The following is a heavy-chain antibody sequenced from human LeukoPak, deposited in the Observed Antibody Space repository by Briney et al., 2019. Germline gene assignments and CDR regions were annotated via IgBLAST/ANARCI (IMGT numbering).Heavy chain of an antibody. J-gene: IGHJ5*02. CDR3: ARQVVVVPAAKGLYYDFWSGRPVYWFDP. Sequence: PSETLSLTCTVSGGSISSSSYYWGWIRQPPGKGLEWIGNIYYSGSTYYNPSLKSRVTISVDTSKNQFSLKLSSVTAADTAVYYCARQVVVVPAAKGLYYDFWSGRPVYWFDPWGQGTLVTVSS. V-gene: IGHV4-39*01. CDR1: GGSISSSSYY. D-gene: IGHD2-2*01. CDR2: IYYSGST.